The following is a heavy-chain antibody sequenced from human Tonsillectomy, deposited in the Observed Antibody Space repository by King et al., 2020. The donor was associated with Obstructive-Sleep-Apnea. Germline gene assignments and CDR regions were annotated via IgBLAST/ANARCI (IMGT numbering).Heavy chain of an antibody. Sequence: VQLVESGGRLLQPGVSLKLSCAATRFTFSSYWRHWVRQSPGKGLVRVSRIYTDVISTSYPDSVNGRFTISRDNAKNTLYLQMNSRRAEDTAAYYCARDLEYNWNDGPAWGQGTLVTVSS. V-gene: IGHV3-74*01. J-gene: IGHJ5*02. CDR3: ARDLEYNWNDGPA. CDR2: IYTDVIST. CDR1: RFTFSSYW. D-gene: IGHD1-20*01.